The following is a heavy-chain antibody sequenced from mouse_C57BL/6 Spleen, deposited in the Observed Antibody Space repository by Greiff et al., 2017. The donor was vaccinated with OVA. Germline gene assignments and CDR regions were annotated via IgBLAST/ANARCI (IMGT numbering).Heavy chain of an antibody. V-gene: IGHV1-64*01. D-gene: IGHD2-2*01. CDR1: GYTFTSYW. Sequence: VQLQQPGAELVKPGASVKLSCKASGYTFTSYWMHWVKQRPGQGLEWIGMIHPNSGSTNYNEKFKSKATLTVDKSSSTAYMQLSSLTSEDSAVYYCARYGYDEKGFDYWGQGTTLTVSA. J-gene: IGHJ2*01. CDR2: IHPNSGST. CDR3: ARYGYDEKGFDY.